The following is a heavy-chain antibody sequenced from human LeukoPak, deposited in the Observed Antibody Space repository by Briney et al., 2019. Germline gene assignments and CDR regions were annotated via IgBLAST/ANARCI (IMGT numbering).Heavy chain of an antibody. Sequence: PSQTLSLTCTVSGGSISSGDYYWSWIRQPPGKGLEWIGYIYYSGSTYYNPSLKSRVTISVDTSKNQFSLMLRSVTAADTAVYYCARKYSSGRNPCDTFDIWGQGTMVAVSS. V-gene: IGHV4-30-4*01. J-gene: IGHJ3*02. D-gene: IGHD6-19*01. CDR2: IYYSGST. CDR1: GGSISSGDYY. CDR3: ARKYSSGRNPCDTFDI.